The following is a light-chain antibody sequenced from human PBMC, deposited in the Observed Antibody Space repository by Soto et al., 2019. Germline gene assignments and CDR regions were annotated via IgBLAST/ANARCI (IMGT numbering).Light chain of an antibody. J-gene: IGKJ1*01. V-gene: IGKV1-5*03. CDR3: QEYNSYSWR. Sequence: DIQITLSPSAVSASVADRVTIPCRASQSISTWLAWYQQKPGKAPKLLIYKASSLESGVPSRFSGSGSGTEFTLTISSLQPDDFTTYYCQEYNSYSWRFGQGAKV. CDR1: QSISTW. CDR2: KAS.